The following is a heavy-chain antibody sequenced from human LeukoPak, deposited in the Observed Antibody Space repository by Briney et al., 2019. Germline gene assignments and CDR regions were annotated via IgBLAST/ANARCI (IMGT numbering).Heavy chain of an antibody. CDR1: GFSFSNSW. Sequence: PGGSLRLSCEASGFSFSNSWMSWVRQAPGKGLEWVANINQDGTQKYFVDSVKGRITISRDNAKNTLYLQMNSLRAEDTAVYYCARDRDTSGWFSWGQGTLVTVSS. CDR3: ARDRDTSGWFS. D-gene: IGHD6-19*01. CDR2: INQDGTQK. V-gene: IGHV3-7*01. J-gene: IGHJ5*02.